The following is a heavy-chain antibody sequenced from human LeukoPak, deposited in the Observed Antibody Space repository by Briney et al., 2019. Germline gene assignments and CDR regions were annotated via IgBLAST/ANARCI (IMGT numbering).Heavy chain of an antibody. CDR3: AANIVATIDYYFDY. D-gene: IGHD5-12*01. V-gene: IGHV1-58*01. J-gene: IGHJ4*02. CDR2: IVVGSGNT. CDR1: GFTFTSSA. Sequence: ASVKVSCKASGFTFTSSAVQWVRQARGQRLEWIGWIVVGSGNTNYAQKFQERVTITRDTSTSTAYMELSSLRSEDTAVYYCAANIVATIDYYFDYWGQGTLVTVSS.